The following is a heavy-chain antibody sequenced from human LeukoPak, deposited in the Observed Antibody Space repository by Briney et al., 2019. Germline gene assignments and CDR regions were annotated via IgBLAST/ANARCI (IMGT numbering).Heavy chain of an antibody. CDR2: ISYDGSNK. J-gene: IGHJ6*02. CDR3: ARDHPIRCSSTSCYPDPGGYYYYGMDV. D-gene: IGHD2-2*01. CDR1: GFTFSSYA. Sequence: GSLRLSCAASGFTFSSYAMHWVRQAPGKGLEWVAVISYDGSNKYYADSVKGRFTISRDNSKNTLYLQMNSLRAEDTAVYYCARDHPIRCSSTSCYPDPGGYYYYGMDVWGQGTTVTVSS. V-gene: IGHV3-30*04.